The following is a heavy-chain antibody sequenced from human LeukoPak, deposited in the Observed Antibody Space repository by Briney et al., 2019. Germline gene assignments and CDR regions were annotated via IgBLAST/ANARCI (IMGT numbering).Heavy chain of an antibody. CDR2: FDPEDGET. Sequence: ASVKVSCKVSGYTLTELSMHWVRQAPGKGLEWVGGFDPEDGETIYAQKFQGRVTMTEDTSTDTAYMELSSLRSEDTAVYYCATEIGSGLRLGELSLNFDYWGQGTLVTVSS. CDR1: GYTLTELS. CDR3: ATEIGSGLRLGELSLNFDY. J-gene: IGHJ4*02. V-gene: IGHV1-24*01. D-gene: IGHD3-16*02.